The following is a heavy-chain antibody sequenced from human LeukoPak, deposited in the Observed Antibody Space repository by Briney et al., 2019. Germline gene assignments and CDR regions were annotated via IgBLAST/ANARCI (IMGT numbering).Heavy chain of an antibody. J-gene: IGHJ4*02. CDR3: AGSSSWYLYYFDY. CDR2: IYHSGST. CDR1: GGSISSSNW. D-gene: IGHD6-13*01. Sequence: SGTLSLTCAVSGGSISSSNWWSWVRQPPGKGLEWIGEIYHSGSTNYNPSLKSRVTISVDKSKNQFSLKLSSVTAADTAVYYCAGSSSWYLYYFDYWGQGTLVTVSS. V-gene: IGHV4-4*02.